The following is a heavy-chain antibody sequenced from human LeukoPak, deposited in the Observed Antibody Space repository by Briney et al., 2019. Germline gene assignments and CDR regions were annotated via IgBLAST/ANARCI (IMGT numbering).Heavy chain of an antibody. CDR2: IYPGDSDT. CDR1: GYSFTSYW. Sequence: GESLQISCKGSGYSFTSYWIGWVRQMPGKGLEWMGIIYPGDSDTRYSPSFQGQVTISADKSISTAYLQWSSLKASDTAMYYCARHGHDYVWGSLGFDYWGQGTLVTVSS. V-gene: IGHV5-51*01. J-gene: IGHJ4*02. CDR3: ARHGHDYVWGSLGFDY. D-gene: IGHD3-16*01.